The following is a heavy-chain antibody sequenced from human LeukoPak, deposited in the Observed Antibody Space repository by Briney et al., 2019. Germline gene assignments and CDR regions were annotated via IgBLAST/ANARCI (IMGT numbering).Heavy chain of an antibody. J-gene: IGHJ4*02. CDR3: ARASSSSWDY. D-gene: IGHD2-2*01. Sequence: GGSLRLSCSASAFTFSSYSMNWVRQAPGKGLEWVSSIISSSSYIYYADSVKGRFTISRDNAKNSLYLQMKSLRAEDTAVYYCARASSSSWDYWGQGPLVTVSS. CDR2: IISSSSYI. CDR1: AFTFSSYS. V-gene: IGHV3-21*01.